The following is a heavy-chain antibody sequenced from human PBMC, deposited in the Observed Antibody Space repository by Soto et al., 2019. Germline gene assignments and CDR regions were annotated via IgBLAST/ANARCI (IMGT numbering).Heavy chain of an antibody. CDR2: ISSSSSTI. D-gene: IGHD4-17*01. J-gene: IGHJ2*01. CDR1: GFTFSSYS. CDR3: ARGPYGDYSDWCFDL. V-gene: IGHV3-48*02. Sequence: EVQLVESGGGLVQPGGSLRLSCAASGFTFSSYSMNWVRQAPGKGLEGVSSISSSSSTIYNADSVKGLCTISRDNAKNSLYLKMNSLRDEDTAVYYYARGPYGDYSDWCFDLWGRGTMVTVSS.